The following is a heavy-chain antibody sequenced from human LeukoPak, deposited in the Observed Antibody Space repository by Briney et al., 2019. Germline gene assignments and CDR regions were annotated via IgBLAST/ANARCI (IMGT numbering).Heavy chain of an antibody. CDR1: GFTVSSNY. CDR2: IYSGGST. CDR3: ARRAGAYSHPYDY. V-gene: IGHV3-53*01. Sequence: GGSLRLSCAASGFTVSSNYMSWVRQAPGKGLEWVSVIYSGGSTYYADSVKGRFTISRDNAKNTLYLQMNSLRAEDTAVYYCARRAGAYSHPYDYWGQGTLVTVSS. D-gene: IGHD4/OR15-4a*01. J-gene: IGHJ4*02.